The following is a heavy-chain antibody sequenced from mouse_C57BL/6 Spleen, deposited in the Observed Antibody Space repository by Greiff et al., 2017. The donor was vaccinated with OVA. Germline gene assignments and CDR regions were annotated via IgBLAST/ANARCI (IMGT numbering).Heavy chain of an antibody. CDR2: INPNNGGT. CDR3: AREGETAQAFWFAY. V-gene: IGHV1-18*01. Sequence: VQLQQSGPELVKPGASVKIPCKASGYTFTDYNMDWVKQSHGKSLEWIGDINPNNGGTIYNQKFKGKATLTVDKSSSTAYMELRSLTSEDTAVYYCAREGETAQAFWFAYWDQGTLVTVSA. D-gene: IGHD3-2*02. J-gene: IGHJ3*01. CDR1: GYTFTDYN.